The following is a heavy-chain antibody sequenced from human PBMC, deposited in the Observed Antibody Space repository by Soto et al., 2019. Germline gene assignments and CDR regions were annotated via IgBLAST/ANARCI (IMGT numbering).Heavy chain of an antibody. CDR3: ARPCYGDYAFDS. CDR2: IGSAGDT. CDR1: GFTFSRYD. D-gene: IGHD4-17*01. J-gene: IGHJ4*02. V-gene: IGHV3-13*01. Sequence: PGGSLRLSCAASGFTFSRYDIHWVRQATGKGLEWVSAIGSAGDTHDAGSAKGRFTISRENPKPSAYLQMTGLRAEATPVYYCARPCYGDYAFDSWGQGTLVTVSS.